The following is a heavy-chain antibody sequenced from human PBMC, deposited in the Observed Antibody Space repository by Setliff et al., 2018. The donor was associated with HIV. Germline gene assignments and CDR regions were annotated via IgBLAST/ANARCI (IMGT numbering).Heavy chain of an antibody. V-gene: IGHV1-2*02. Sequence: ASVNVSCKTSGYIFIRYYIFWVRQAPGQGLEWMGNINPRTGVTKYAEKFQGRVTMTRGTSINTIYMELSRLRSDDTAVYYCARDLRDGFEEWFSTLDDGMDVWGQGTTVTVSS. CDR2: INPRTGVT. CDR3: ARDLRDGFEEWFSTLDDGMDV. D-gene: IGHD3-3*01. CDR1: GYIFIRYY. J-gene: IGHJ6*02.